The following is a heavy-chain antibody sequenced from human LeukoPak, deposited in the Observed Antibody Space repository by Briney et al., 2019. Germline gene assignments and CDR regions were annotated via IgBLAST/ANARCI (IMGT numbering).Heavy chain of an antibody. D-gene: IGHD4-17*01. CDR3: VSGYTGDYSRFVVN. V-gene: IGHV3-30*19. Sequence: GGSLRLSCAASGFTFSSYGMRWVRQAPGKGLEWVAVISYDGSNKYYADSVKGRFTISRDNFKNTPYLQMNSLRAEDTAVYYCVSGYTGDYSRFVVNWGQGTLVTVSS. CDR2: ISYDGSNK. J-gene: IGHJ4*02. CDR1: GFTFSSYG.